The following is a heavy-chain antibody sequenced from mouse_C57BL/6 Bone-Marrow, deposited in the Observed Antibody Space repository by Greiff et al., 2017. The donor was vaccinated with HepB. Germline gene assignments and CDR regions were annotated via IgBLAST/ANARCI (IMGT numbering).Heavy chain of an antibody. CDR2: ILPGSGST. D-gene: IGHD2-4*01. CDR1: GYTFTGYW. CDR3: ARRTYYDYDGPHYYAMDY. V-gene: IGHV1-9*01. J-gene: IGHJ4*01. Sequence: QVQLKESGAELMKPGASVKLSCKATGYTFTGYWIEWVKQRPGHGLEWIGEILPGSGSTNYNEKFKGKATFTADTSSNTAYMQLSSLTTEDSAIYYCARRTYYDYDGPHYYAMDYWGQGTSVTVSS.